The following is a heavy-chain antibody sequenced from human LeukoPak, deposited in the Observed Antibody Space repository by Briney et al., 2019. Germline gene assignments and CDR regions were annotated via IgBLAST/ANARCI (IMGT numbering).Heavy chain of an antibody. Sequence: SQTLSLTCTVSGGSISSGSYYWSWIRQPAGKGLEWIGRIYTSGSTNYNPSLKSRVTISVDTSKNQLSLKLSSVTAADTAVYYCARDIEVAGLFDYWGQGTLVTVSS. J-gene: IGHJ4*02. CDR2: IYTSGST. CDR1: GGSISSGSYY. D-gene: IGHD6-19*01. CDR3: ARDIEVAGLFDY. V-gene: IGHV4-61*02.